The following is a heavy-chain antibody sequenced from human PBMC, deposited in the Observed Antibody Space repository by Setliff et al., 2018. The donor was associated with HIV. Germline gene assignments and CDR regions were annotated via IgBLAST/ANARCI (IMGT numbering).Heavy chain of an antibody. J-gene: IGHJ6*02. CDR2: IIPIFGTA. D-gene: IGHD2-21*02. Sequence: VKVSCKASGGTFSSYAISWVRQAPGQGLEWMGGIIPIFGTANYAQKFQGRVTITTDESTSTAYLELSSLRSEDTAVYYCARDHRNCGGDCGDGWYYYYYGMDVWGQGTTVTVSS. CDR3: ARDHRNCGGDCGDGWYYYYYGMDV. CDR1: GGTFSSYA. V-gene: IGHV1-69*05.